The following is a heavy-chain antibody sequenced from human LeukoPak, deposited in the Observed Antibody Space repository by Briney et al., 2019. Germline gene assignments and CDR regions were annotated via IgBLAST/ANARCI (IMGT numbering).Heavy chain of an antibody. V-gene: IGHV4-39*01. CDR2: IYYSGST. D-gene: IGHD3-10*01. Sequence: SEIRSRACTVSGGSRGSSSYYVGWVRQPPGKGLEWIGSIYYSGSTYYNPSLKSRVTISVDTSKNQFSLKLSSVTAADTAVYYCARRVTMVRGVLGYYYGMDVWGQGTTVTVSS. CDR1: GGSRGSSSYY. CDR3: ARRVTMVRGVLGYYYGMDV. J-gene: IGHJ6*02.